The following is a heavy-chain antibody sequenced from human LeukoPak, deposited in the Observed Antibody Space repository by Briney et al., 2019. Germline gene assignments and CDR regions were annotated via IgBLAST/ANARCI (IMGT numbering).Heavy chain of an antibody. CDR1: GFTFSSYE. J-gene: IGHJ4*02. CDR3: AREYYDSGGYYFDS. V-gene: IGHV3-48*03. CDR2: ISITGSTI. Sequence: GGSLRLSCAASGFTFSSYEMNWVRRAPGKGLEWVSYISITGSTIYYADSVKGRFTISRDNAKNSLYVQMNSLRAEDTAVYYCAREYYDSGGYYFDSWGQGTLVTVSS. D-gene: IGHD3-22*01.